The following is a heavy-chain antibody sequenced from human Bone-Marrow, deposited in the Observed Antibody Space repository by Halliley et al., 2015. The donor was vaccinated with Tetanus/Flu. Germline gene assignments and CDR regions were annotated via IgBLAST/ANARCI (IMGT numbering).Heavy chain of an antibody. CDR1: GGISGFNW. J-gene: IGHJ4*02. D-gene: IGHD6-19*01. V-gene: IGHV4-4*02. Sequence: TLSLTCIVSGGISGFNWYSWVRQPPGKGLEWIGEIYQSGRTNYNPSLKSRLTMSVDKSKNELSLNLKSVTAADTAVYYCARGRVGSSGWLGSWGQGTLVAVSS. CDR2: IYQSGRT. CDR3: ARGRVGSSGWLGS.